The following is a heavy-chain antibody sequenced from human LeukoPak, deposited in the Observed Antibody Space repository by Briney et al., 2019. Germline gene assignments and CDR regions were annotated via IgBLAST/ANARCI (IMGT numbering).Heavy chain of an antibody. V-gene: IGHV4-39*07. J-gene: IGHJ5*02. Sequence: PSETLSLTCTVSGGSISSSIYYWGWIRQPPGKGLEWIGSIYYSGSTYYNPSLKSRVTVSVDTSKNQFSLKLSSVTAADTAVYYCARDYEDIVVVPAARNENWFDPWGQGTLVTVSS. D-gene: IGHD2-2*01. CDR3: ARDYEDIVVVPAARNENWFDP. CDR1: GGSISSSIYY. CDR2: IYYSGST.